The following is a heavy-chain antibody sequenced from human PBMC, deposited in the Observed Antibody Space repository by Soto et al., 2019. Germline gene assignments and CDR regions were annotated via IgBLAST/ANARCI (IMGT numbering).Heavy chain of an antibody. CDR2: IKQDGGET. Sequence: EMQLEESGGGLVQPGGSRRLSCEASGFSFTNHWMSWVRQAAGKGLEWLANIKQDGGETYYLESVKGRFSISRDNAKDSVYLQMSGLRAEDTAVYYCARHGFHRDALDLWGQGTLVTLSS. J-gene: IGHJ3*01. CDR1: GFSFTNHW. D-gene: IGHD2-2*03. CDR3: ARHGFHRDALDL. V-gene: IGHV3-7*03.